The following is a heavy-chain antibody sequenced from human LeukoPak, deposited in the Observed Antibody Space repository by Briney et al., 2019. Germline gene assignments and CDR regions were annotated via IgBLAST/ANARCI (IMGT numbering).Heavy chain of an antibody. CDR2: ISNSGSII. D-gene: IGHD6-19*01. V-gene: IGHV3-11*04. CDR1: GFIFSDYY. J-gene: IGHJ4*02. Sequence: GGSLRLSCAASGFIFSDYYMSWIRPPPWKGLDWVSYISNSGSIIHYADSLKGRFTISRDNAKKSVYLQMNSLRAEDTAVYYCAREHLGVAAADYWGQGTLVTVSS. CDR3: AREHLGVAAADY.